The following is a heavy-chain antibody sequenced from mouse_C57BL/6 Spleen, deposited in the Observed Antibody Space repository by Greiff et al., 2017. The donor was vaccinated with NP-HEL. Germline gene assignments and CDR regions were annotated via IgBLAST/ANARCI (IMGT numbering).Heavy chain of an antibody. CDR1: GYSFTGYY. D-gene: IGHD1-1*01. CDR3: ARGSGSSYD. J-gene: IGHJ2*01. V-gene: IGHV1-42*01. CDR2: INPSTGGT. Sequence: EVQLQQSGPELVKPGASVKISCKASGYSFTGYYMNWVKQSPEKSLEWIGEINPSTGGTTYNQKFKAKATLTVDKSSSTAYMQLKSLTSEDSAVYYCARGSGSSYDWGQGTTLTVSS.